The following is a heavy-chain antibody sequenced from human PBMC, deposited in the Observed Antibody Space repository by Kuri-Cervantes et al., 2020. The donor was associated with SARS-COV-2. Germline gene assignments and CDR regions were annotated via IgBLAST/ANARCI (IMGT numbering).Heavy chain of an antibody. CDR3: ARDTYDSSGYHIPTRNWCFDL. CDR2: IIPIFGTA. J-gene: IGHJ2*01. CDR1: GGTFSSYA. D-gene: IGHD3-22*01. Sequence: SVKVSCKASGGTFSSYAISWVRQAPGQGLEWMGGIIPIFGTANYAQKFQGRVTITADESTSTAYMELSSLRSEDTAVYYCARDTYDSSGYHIPTRNWCFDLWGRGTLVTVSS. V-gene: IGHV1-69*13.